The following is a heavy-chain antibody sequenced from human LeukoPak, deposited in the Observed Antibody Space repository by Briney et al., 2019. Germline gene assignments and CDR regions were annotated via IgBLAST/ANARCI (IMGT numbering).Heavy chain of an antibody. CDR1: GFTFSSYG. D-gene: IGHD2-8*01. Sequence: GGSLRLSCAASGFTFSSYGMHWVRQAPGKGLEWVAYIQYDGSNQQYADSVKGRFIISRDSSKNILYLQMNSLRAEDTAVYYCAKDRCSNGVGCYYYYMDVWGKGTTVTISS. J-gene: IGHJ6*03. CDR2: IQYDGSNQ. V-gene: IGHV3-30*02. CDR3: AKDRCSNGVGCYYYYMDV.